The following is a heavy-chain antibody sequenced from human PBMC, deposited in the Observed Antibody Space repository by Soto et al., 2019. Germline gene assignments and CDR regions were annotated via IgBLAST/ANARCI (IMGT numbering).Heavy chain of an antibody. J-gene: IGHJ4*02. CDR3: ARDGEDKAAAAMVY. V-gene: IGHV1-3*01. CDR2: FNAGDGDT. CDR1: GYTITCCA. D-gene: IGHD6-13*01. Sequence: QVQLVQSGAEVKKPGASVRVSCKASGYTITCCAMHWVRQAPGQRPEWMGWFNAGDGDTKYLQNFQGRFTIIRDTSASTVYMELSSLRPEDTAVYYCARDGEDKAAAAMVYWGQGTLVTVSS.